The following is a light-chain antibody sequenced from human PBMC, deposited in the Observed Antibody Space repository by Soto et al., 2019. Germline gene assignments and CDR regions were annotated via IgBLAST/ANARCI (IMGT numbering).Light chain of an antibody. V-gene: IGKV3D-20*01. CDR3: QQYGSSHPYT. CDR2: DAS. Sequence: EIVLTQSPATLSVSLGESATLSCGASQTVSSRYLAWYQQRPGLAPRLLMSDASSRAAGIPDRFSGSGSGRVFTLTISRLVPEDSSVYYCQQYGSSHPYTFGQGTKLEIK. J-gene: IGKJ2*01. CDR1: QTVSSRY.